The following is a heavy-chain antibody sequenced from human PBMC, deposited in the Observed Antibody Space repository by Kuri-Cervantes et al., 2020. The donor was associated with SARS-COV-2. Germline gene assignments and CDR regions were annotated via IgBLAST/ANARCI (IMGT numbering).Heavy chain of an antibody. CDR1: GGSFSGYY. Sequence: SQTLSLTCAVYGGSFSGYYWSWIRQPPGKGLEWIGEINHSGSTNYNPSLKSRVTISVDTSKNQFSLKLSSVTAADTAVYYCARAIFGVVLFDYWGQGTLVTVSS. D-gene: IGHD3-3*01. V-gene: IGHV4-34*01. CDR3: ARAIFGVVLFDY. J-gene: IGHJ4*02. CDR2: INHSGST.